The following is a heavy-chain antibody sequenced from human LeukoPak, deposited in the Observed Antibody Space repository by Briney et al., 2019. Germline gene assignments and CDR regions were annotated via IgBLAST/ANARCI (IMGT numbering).Heavy chain of an antibody. D-gene: IGHD1-26*01. CDR3: ARYRGSEVDY. Sequence: GGSLRLSCAASGFSFSSYEMNWVRQAPGKGLEWISYINSIGTTIYYADSVKGRFTVSRDNAKSSLYLQTSSLRVEDTAVYYCARYRGSEVDYWGQGTLVTVCS. V-gene: IGHV3-48*03. CDR1: GFSFSSYE. J-gene: IGHJ4*02. CDR2: INSIGTTI.